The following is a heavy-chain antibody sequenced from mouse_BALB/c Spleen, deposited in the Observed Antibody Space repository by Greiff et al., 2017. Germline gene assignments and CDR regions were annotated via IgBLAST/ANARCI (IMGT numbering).Heavy chain of an antibody. Sequence: QVQLQQSGAELVRPGASVTLSCKASGYTFTDYEMHWVKQTPVHGLEWIGAIDPETGGTAYNQKFKGKATLTADKSSSTAYMELRSLTSEDSAVYYCTREGDGYGFAYWGQGTLVTVSA. CDR3: TREGDGYGFAY. CDR1: GYTFTDYE. V-gene: IGHV1-15*01. D-gene: IGHD2-2*01. CDR2: IDPETGGT. J-gene: IGHJ3*01.